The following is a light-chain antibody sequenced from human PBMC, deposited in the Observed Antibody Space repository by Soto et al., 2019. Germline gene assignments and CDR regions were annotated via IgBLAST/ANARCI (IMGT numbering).Light chain of an antibody. J-gene: IGLJ2*01. Sequence: QSVLTQPPSASGTPGQRVTISCSGSTSNIGSNPVNWYQQLPGTAPKLVIYNSNQRPSGVPDRFSGSKFGTSASLAISGLQYEDETDYYCAAWDDRLNGPVFGGGTKLTVL. CDR1: TSNIGSNP. CDR3: AAWDDRLNGPV. V-gene: IGLV1-44*01. CDR2: NSN.